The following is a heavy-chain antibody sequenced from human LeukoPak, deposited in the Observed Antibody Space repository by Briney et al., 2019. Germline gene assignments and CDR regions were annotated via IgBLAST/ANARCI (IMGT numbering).Heavy chain of an antibody. CDR1: GFPFSSYW. J-gene: IGHJ6*03. CDR3: AREPGHSSSWPHDYYYMDV. CDR2: IKEDGSEK. V-gene: IGHV3-7*01. Sequence: GGSLRLSFAASGFPFSSYWMSWVRQAPGKGLEWVANIKEDGSEKYYVDSVKGRFTISRDNAKNSLYVQMNSLRAEDTAVYYCAREPGHSSSWPHDYYYMDVWGKGTTVTVSS. D-gene: IGHD6-13*01.